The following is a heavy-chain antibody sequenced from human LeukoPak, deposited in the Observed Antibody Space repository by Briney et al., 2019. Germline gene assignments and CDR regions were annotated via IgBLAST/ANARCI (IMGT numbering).Heavy chain of an antibody. D-gene: IGHD6-6*01. Sequence: GRSLRLSCAASGFTFSSYGMHWVRQAPGKGLEWVAVISYDGSNKYYADSVKGRFTISRDNSKNTLYLQMNSLRAEDTAVYYCAKSSGRIQDAFDIWGQGTMVTVSS. J-gene: IGHJ3*02. V-gene: IGHV3-30*18. CDR2: ISYDGSNK. CDR3: AKSSGRIQDAFDI. CDR1: GFTFSSYG.